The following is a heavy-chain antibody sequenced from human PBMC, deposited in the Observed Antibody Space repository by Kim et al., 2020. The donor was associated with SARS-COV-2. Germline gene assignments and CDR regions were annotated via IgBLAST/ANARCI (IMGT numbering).Heavy chain of an antibody. J-gene: IGHJ6*02. CDR2: ISWHSGSI. D-gene: IGHD5-12*01. CDR1: GFTFDDYA. Sequence: GGSLRLSCAASGFTFDDYAMHWVRQAPGKGLEWVSGISWHSGSIGYADSVKGRFTISRDNAKNSLYLQMNSLRAEDTALYYCAKDVTSRQNWWLRSSYYYYYGMDVWGQGTTVTVSS. V-gene: IGHV3-9*01. CDR3: AKDVTSRQNWWLRSSYYYYYGMDV.